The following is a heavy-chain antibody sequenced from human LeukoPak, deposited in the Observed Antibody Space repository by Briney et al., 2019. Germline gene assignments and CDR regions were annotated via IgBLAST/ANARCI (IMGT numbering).Heavy chain of an antibody. CDR2: IYYSGST. D-gene: IGHD3-22*01. CDR1: GGSISSSSYY. Sequence: PSETLSLTCTVSGGSISSSSYYWGWIRQPPGKGLEWIGSIYYSGSTYYNPSLKSRVTISVDTSKNQFSLKLSSVTAADTAVYYCARDAASYYDSSGYYEYYFDYWGQGTLVTVSS. CDR3: ARDAASYYDSSGYYEYYFDY. J-gene: IGHJ4*02. V-gene: IGHV4-39*02.